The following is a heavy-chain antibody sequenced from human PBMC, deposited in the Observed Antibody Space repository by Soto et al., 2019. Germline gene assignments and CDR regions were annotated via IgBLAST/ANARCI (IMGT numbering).Heavy chain of an antibody. CDR1: GYAFTSYG. CDR2: IAPHSGRT. Sequence: ASVKVSCKTSGYAFTSYGVNWVRQAPGQGLEWMGWIAPHSGRTTYLPKFQGRVTIAADASTNTAYMELGSLSSDDTGIYFCARAATGSYHSAYWGQGTVVTVSS. D-gene: IGHD3-10*01. J-gene: IGHJ4*02. CDR3: ARAATGSYHSAY. V-gene: IGHV1-18*04.